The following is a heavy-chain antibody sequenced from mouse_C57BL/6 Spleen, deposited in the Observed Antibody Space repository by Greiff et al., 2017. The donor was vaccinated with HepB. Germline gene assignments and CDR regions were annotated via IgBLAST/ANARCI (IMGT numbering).Heavy chain of an antibody. CDR3: AKGDYDYYAMDY. J-gene: IGHJ4*01. Sequence: QVQLQQPGAELVRPGSSVKLSCKASGYTFTSYWMHWVKQRPIQGLEWIGNIDPSDSETHYNQKFKDKATLTVDKSSSTAYMQLSSLTSEDSAVYYYAKGDYDYYAMDYWGQGTSVTVSS. D-gene: IGHD1-1*02. CDR2: IDPSDSET. V-gene: IGHV1-52*01. CDR1: GYTFTSYW.